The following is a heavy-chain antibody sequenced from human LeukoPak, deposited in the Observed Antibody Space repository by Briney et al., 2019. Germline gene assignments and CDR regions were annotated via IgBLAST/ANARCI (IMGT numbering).Heavy chain of an antibody. CDR2: IKQDGSEK. D-gene: IGHD1-26*01. CDR3: ARGMGAPDY. V-gene: IGHV3-7*04. CDR1: GFTFSSYW. J-gene: IGHJ4*02. Sequence: GGALRLSCAASGFTFSSYWMSWVRQAPGKGLEWVANIKQDGSEKYYVDSVKGRFTISRGNTKNSLYLQIKSLRAEDTAVYYCARGMGAPDYWGQGTLVTVSS.